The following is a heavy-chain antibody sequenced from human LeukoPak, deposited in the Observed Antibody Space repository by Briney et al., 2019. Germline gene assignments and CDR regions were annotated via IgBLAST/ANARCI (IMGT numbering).Heavy chain of an antibody. J-gene: IGHJ4*02. CDR1: GGSISSGDYY. CDR2: IYYSGST. Sequence: SETLSLTCTVSGGSISSGDYYWSWIRQPPGKGLEWIGYIYYSGSTYYNPSLKSRVTISVDTSKNQFSLKLSSVTAADTAVYYHARSSSFTRDFDYWGQGTPVTVSS. CDR3: ARSSSFTRDFDY. V-gene: IGHV4-30-4*01. D-gene: IGHD6-13*01.